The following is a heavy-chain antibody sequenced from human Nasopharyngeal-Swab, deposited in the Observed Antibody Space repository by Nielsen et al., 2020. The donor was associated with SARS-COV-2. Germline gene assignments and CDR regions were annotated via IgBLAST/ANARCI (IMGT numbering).Heavy chain of an antibody. CDR2: INADGSDK. V-gene: IGHV3-74*01. Sequence: GSLKISCAASGFTFSVYWIHWVRQAPGKGLVYVAGINADGSDKRYADSVKGRLTISRDNAKSTAFLEMNSLSADETAVYYCTRGSNLVVAVADYWGQGTLVTLSS. J-gene: IGHJ4*02. CDR3: TRGSNLVVAVADY. CDR1: GFTFSVYW. D-gene: IGHD2-15*01.